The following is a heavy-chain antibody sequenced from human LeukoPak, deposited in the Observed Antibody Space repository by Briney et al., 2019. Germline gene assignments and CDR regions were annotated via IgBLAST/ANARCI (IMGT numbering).Heavy chain of an antibody. J-gene: IGHJ4*02. V-gene: IGHV4-59*12. CDR1: GGSISSYY. D-gene: IGHD2-15*01. CDR2: IYSSGST. CDR3: ARGWGYCSGGSCYSRPPDY. Sequence: SETLSLTCTVSGGSISSYYWSWIRQPPGKGLEWIGYIYSSGSTNYNPSLKSRVTISVDTSKNQFSLKLSSVTAADTAVYYCARGWGYCSGGSCYSRPPDYWGQGTLVTVSS.